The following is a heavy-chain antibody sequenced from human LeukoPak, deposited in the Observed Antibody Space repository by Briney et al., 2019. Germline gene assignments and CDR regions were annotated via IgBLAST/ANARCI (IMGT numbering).Heavy chain of an antibody. D-gene: IGHD3-22*01. CDR2: IWYDGSNK. J-gene: IGHJ4*02. CDR1: GFTFSSYG. Sequence: PGGSLRLSCAASGFTFSSYGMHWVRQAPGKGLEWVAVIWYDGSNKYYADSVKGRFTISRDNSKNTLYLQMNSLRAEDTAVYYCAKGTTYYYDSGGFAFDYWGQGTLVTVSS. CDR3: AKGTTYYYDSGGFAFDY. V-gene: IGHV3-33*06.